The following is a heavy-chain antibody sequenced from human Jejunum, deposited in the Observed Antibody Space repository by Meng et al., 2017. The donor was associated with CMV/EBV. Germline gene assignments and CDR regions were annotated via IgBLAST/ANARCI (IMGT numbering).Heavy chain of an antibody. J-gene: IGHJ4*02. CDR2: ISYNGGRT. D-gene: IGHD3-10*01. V-gene: IGHV3-30*04. CDR3: AREGTLSFSLDS. CDR1: GFTFSNYP. Sequence: CGGSGFTFSNYPLPWVRQAPGKGLGWVAYISYNGGRTYDADSVKGRFTISRDNSKNTVYLQMNSLRADDTAVYYCAREGTLSFSLDSWGQGTLVTVSS.